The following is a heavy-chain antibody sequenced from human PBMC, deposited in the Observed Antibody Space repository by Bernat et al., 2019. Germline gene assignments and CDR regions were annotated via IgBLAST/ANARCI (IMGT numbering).Heavy chain of an antibody. Sequence: EVQLVESGGGLVQPGGSLRLSCAASGFTVSSNYMSWVRQAPGKGLEWVSVIYSGGSTYYADSVKGRFTISSDNSKNTLYLQMNSLRAEDTAVYYCARAEYSYGYDAFDIWGQGTMVTVSS. CDR2: IYSGGST. CDR1: GFTVSSNY. CDR3: ARAEYSYGYDAFDI. V-gene: IGHV3-66*01. J-gene: IGHJ3*02. D-gene: IGHD5-18*01.